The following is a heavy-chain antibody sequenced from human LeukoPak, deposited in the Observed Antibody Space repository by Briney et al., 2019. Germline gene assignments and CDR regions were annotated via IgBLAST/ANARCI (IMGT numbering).Heavy chain of an antibody. V-gene: IGHV3-48*02. CDR2: INSVSTTI. D-gene: IGHD4-23*01. J-gene: IGHJ3*02. CDR3: ARDFYGGNFNAYDM. Sequence: GGSLRLSCAASGFVFSTYGMNWVRQAPGKGLEWVSYINSVSTTIYYADSVKGRFTISRDNVKSSVYLQMDSLREEDTAVYYCARDFYGGNFNAYDMWGQGTMVTVSS. CDR1: GFVFSTYG.